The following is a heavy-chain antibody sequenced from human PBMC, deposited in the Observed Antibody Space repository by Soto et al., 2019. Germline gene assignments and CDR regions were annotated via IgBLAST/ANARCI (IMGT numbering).Heavy chain of an antibody. CDR3: APTNLGYCSGGSCYGGSYFDY. D-gene: IGHD2-15*01. CDR2: IYWDDDK. Sequence: SGPTLVKPTQTLTLTCTFSGFSLSTSGVGVGWIRQPPGKALEWLALIYWDDDKRYSPSLKSRLTITKDTSKNQVVLTMTNMDPVDTATYYCAPTNLGYCSGGSCYGGSYFDYWGQGTLVTVSS. J-gene: IGHJ4*02. CDR1: GFSLSTSGVG. V-gene: IGHV2-5*02.